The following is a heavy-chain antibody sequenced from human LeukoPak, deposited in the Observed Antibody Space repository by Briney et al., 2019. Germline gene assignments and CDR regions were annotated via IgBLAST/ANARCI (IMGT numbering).Heavy chain of an antibody. D-gene: IGHD3-22*01. J-gene: IGHJ4*02. CDR3: AKRGVVIRVILVGFHKEAYYFDS. V-gene: IGHV3-23*01. Sequence: GGSLRLSCAVSGITLSNYGMSWVRQAPGKGLEWVAGISDSGGRTNYAASVKGRFTISRDNPKNTLYLQMNSLRAEDTAVYFCAKRGVVIRVILVGFHKEAYYFDSWGRGALVTVSS. CDR2: ISDSGGRT. CDR1: GITLSNYG.